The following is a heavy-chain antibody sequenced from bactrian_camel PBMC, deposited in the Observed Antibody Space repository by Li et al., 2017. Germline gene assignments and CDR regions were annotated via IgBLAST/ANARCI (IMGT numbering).Heavy chain of an antibody. CDR1: GFTFSTYW. J-gene: IGHJ4*01. CDR2: VENGAGTT. Sequence: VQLVESGGGLVQPGGSLRLSCAASGFTFSTYWIYRVRQAPGKGLEWVATVENGAGTTYYAGAVKGRFTISQGGTKNVVYLQMNRLQDEDTGMYYCVAGLWPITGVRDAVYWGQGTQVTVS. CDR3: VAGLWPITGVRDAVY. D-gene: IGHD1*01. V-gene: IGHV3S1*01.